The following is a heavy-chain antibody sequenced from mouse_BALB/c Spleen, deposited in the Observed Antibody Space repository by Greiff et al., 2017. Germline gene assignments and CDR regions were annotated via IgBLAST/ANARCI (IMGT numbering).Heavy chain of an antibody. V-gene: IGHV3-8*02. CDR2: ISYSGST. Sequence: EVQLQESGPSLVKPSQTLSLTCSVTGDSITSGYWNWIRKFPGNKLEYMGYISYSGSTYYNPSLKSRISITRDTSKNQYYLQLNSVTTEDTATYYCAVYGSSSRYFDVWGAGTTVTVSS. CDR3: AVYGSSSRYFDV. D-gene: IGHD1-1*01. J-gene: IGHJ1*01. CDR1: GDSITSGY.